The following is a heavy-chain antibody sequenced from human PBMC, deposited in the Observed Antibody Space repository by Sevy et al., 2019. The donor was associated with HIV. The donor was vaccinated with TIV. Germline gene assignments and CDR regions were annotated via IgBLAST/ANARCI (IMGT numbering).Heavy chain of an antibody. J-gene: IGHJ4*02. Sequence: GGSLRLSCAASGFTFSSYGMHWVRQAPGKGLEWVAVISNDGSIKYNADSVKGRFTISRDNSKNTLYLQMNSLRAEDTAVYYCAKDLGRDPTLGASYYFDYWGQGTLVTVSS. V-gene: IGHV3-30*18. CDR3: AKDLGRDPTLGASYYFDY. CDR2: ISNDGSIK. CDR1: GFTFSSYG. D-gene: IGHD3-16*01.